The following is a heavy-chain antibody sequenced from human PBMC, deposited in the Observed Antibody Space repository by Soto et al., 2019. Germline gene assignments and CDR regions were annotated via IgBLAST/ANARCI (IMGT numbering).Heavy chain of an antibody. CDR2: INHSGST. J-gene: IGHJ6*02. CDR1: GGSFSGYY. V-gene: IGHV4-34*01. CDR3: ARRISSSSWYYYYYYYGMDV. D-gene: IGHD6-13*01. Sequence: SETLSLTCAVYGGSFSGYYWSWIRQPPGKGLEWIGEINHSGSTNYNPSLKSRVTISVDTSKNQFSLKLSSVTAADTAVYYCARRISSSSWYYYYYYYGMDVWGQGTTVTVSS.